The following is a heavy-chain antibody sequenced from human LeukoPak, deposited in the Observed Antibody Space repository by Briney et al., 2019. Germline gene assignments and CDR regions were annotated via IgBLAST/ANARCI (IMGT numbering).Heavy chain of an antibody. CDR3: ASLLGDKTIFDY. V-gene: IGHV3-7*01. D-gene: IGHD1-26*01. J-gene: IGHJ4*02. CDR2: IKEDGSDK. Sequence: PGGSLRLSCVASGFTFTNYWMSWVRQAPGKGLEWVASIKEDGSDKRYVDAVKGRFTISRDNAKNSLYLQMNSLRAEDTAVYYCASLLGDKTIFDYWGQGTLVTVSS. CDR1: GFTFTNYW.